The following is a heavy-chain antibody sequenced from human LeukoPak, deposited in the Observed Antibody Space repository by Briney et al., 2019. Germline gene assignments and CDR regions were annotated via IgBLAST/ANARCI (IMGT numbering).Heavy chain of an antibody. CDR2: ISGSGGST. Sequence: GGTLRLSCAASGFTFSSYGMSWVRQAPGKGLEWVSAISGSGGSTYYADSVKGRFTISRDNPKNTLYLQMNSLRAEDTAVYYCARSPSITMVRGVIYYYYYYMDVWGKGTTVTISS. V-gene: IGHV3-23*01. J-gene: IGHJ6*03. CDR3: ARSPSITMVRGVIYYYYYYMDV. CDR1: GFTFSSYG. D-gene: IGHD3-10*01.